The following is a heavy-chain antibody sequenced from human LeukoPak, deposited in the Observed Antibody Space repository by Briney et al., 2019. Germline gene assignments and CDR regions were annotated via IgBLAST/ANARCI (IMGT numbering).Heavy chain of an antibody. V-gene: IGHV3-74*01. J-gene: IGHJ4*02. D-gene: IGHD3-3*01. CDR3: ASSAYYDFWSGNDIDY. CDR2: INSDGSST. CDR1: GFTFSSYW. Sequence: PGGSLRLSCAASGFTFSSYWMHWVRHAPGKGLAWVSRINSDGSSTSYADSVKGRFTISRDNAKNTLYLQMNSLRAEDTAVYYCASSAYYDFWSGNDIDYWGQGTLVTVSS.